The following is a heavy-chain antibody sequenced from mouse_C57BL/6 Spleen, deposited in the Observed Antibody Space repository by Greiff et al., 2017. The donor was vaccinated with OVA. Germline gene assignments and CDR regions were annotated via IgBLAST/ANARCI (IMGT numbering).Heavy chain of an antibody. CDR3: ARDYGSSYWYFDV. Sequence: EVQVVESGGDLVKPGGSLKLSCAASGFTFSSYGLSWVRQTPDKRLEWVATISSGGSYTYYPGSVKGRFTISRDNAKNTLYLHMSSLKSEDTAMYDCARDYGSSYWYFDVWGTGTTVTVSS. CDR2: ISSGGSYT. CDR1: GFTFSSYG. V-gene: IGHV5-6*01. D-gene: IGHD1-1*01. J-gene: IGHJ1*03.